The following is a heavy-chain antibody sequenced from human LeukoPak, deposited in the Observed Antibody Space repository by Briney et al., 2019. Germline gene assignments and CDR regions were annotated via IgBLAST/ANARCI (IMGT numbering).Heavy chain of an antibody. CDR1: GFTLSTYT. CDR2: ISSHSDYI. Sequence: GWSLRLSCAGPGFTLSTYTMSWVRQAPGKGLEWVSSISSHSDYIYYADSVKGRFTISRDNAKNSLFLQMNSLRAEDTAIYYCVRDTRSSYSYYGMDVWGQGTAVTVSS. J-gene: IGHJ6*02. D-gene: IGHD3-10*01. CDR3: VRDTRSSYSYYGMDV. V-gene: IGHV3-21*01.